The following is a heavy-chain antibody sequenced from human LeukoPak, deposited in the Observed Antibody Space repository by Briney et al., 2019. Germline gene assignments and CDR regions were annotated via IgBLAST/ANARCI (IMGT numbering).Heavy chain of an antibody. J-gene: IGHJ4*02. V-gene: IGHV4-34*01. CDR2: INHSGST. CDR1: GGSFSTYY. D-gene: IGHD5-18*01. Sequence: SETLSLTCGVYGGSFSTYYWSWIRQPPGEGLEWIGEINHSGSTTYNPSLKSRVTVSVDTSKNQFSLKLSSVTAADTAVYYCARATSGYNYGYFEYWGQGTLVTVSS. CDR3: ARATSGYNYGYFEY.